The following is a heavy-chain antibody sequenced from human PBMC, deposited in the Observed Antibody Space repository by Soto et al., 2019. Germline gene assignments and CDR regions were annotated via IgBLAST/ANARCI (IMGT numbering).Heavy chain of an antibody. CDR3: AKVKWRLQQQLALDY. Sequence: EVQLLECGGGLVQPGGSLRLSCAASGFTFSSYAMSWVRQAPGKGLEWVSAISGSGGSTYYADSVKGRFTISRDNSKNTLYLQMNSLRAEDTAVYYCAKVKWRLQQQLALDYWGQGTLVTVSS. J-gene: IGHJ4*02. V-gene: IGHV3-23*01. CDR1: GFTFSSYA. D-gene: IGHD6-13*01. CDR2: ISGSGGST.